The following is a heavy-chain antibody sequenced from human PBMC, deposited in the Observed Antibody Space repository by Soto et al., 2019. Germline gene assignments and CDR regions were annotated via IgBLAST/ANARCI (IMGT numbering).Heavy chain of an antibody. CDR3: ARVPSP. J-gene: IGHJ5*02. CDR2: IYHSGST. Sequence: QLQLQESGSGQVKPSQTLSLTCAVSGGSISSGGYSWSWIRQPPGKGLEWSGYIYHSGSTYYNPSLKSRVTISVDRSKNQFSLKLSSVTAADTAVYYCARVPSPWGQGTLVTVSS. CDR1: GGSISSGGYS. V-gene: IGHV4-30-2*01.